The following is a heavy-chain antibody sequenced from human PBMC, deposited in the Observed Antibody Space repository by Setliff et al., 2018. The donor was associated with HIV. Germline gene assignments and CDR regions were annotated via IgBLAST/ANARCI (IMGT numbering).Heavy chain of an antibody. V-gene: IGHV5-51*01. CDR1: GYSFGDYW. Sequence: GESLKISCRGFGYSFGDYWIGWVRQKPGKGLEWMGIIFPADSDTRVSPSFQVQVSISADRSTYAAFLQWTSLKASDTGMYFCARHRVDTPMLVVKSPGAFDLWGQGTLVTVSS. CDR3: ARHRVDTPMLVVKSPGAFDL. J-gene: IGHJ3*01. CDR2: IFPADSDT. D-gene: IGHD3-22*01.